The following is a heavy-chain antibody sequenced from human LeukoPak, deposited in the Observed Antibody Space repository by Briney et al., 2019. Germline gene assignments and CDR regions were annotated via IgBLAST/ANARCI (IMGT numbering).Heavy chain of an antibody. CDR1: GGSISSFY. J-gene: IGHJ6*03. CDR3: ARQNFHRYCRSTSCYRPYYYYYMDV. Sequence: PSETLSLTCTVSGGSISSFYWSWIRQPPGKGLEWIGYIYYTGSTNYNSSLKSRVTISVDTSKNQFSLKLSSVTAADTTVYYCARQNFHRYCRSTSCYRPYYYYYMDVWGKGTTVTISS. V-gene: IGHV4-59*08. CDR2: IYYTGST. D-gene: IGHD2-2*01.